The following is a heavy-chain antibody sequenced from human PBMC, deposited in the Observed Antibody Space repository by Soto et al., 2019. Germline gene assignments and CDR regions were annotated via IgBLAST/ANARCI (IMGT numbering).Heavy chain of an antibody. J-gene: IGHJ3*02. CDR1: GFTFSNYS. D-gene: IGHD3-9*01. CDR2: ISRSTAST. CDR3: AKNRKVLRFFDGEGPFDI. Sequence: GGSLRLSCAASGFTFSNYSMNWVRQAPGRGLEWVSYISRSTASTYYADSVKGRFTISRDNAKNSLYLQMNSLRAEDTAVYYCAKNRKVLRFFDGEGPFDIWGQGTMVTVSS. V-gene: IGHV3-48*01.